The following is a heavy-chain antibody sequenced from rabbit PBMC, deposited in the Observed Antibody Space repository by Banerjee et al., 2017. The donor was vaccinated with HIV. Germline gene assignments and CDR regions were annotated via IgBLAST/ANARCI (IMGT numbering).Heavy chain of an antibody. CDR2: IYTGSSSST. D-gene: IGHD1-1*01. V-gene: IGHV1S40*01. Sequence: QSLEESGGDLVKPGASLTLTCTASGFSFSSSYWICWVRQAPGKGLEWIGCIYTGSSSSTYYASWAKGRFTISKSSSTTVTLQMTSLTAADTATYFCARASSIVWYLNLWGPGTLVTVS. CDR1: GFSFSSSYW. J-gene: IGHJ4*01. CDR3: ARASSIVWYLNL.